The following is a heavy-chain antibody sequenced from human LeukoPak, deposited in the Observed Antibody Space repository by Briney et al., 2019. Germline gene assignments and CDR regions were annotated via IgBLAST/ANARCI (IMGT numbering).Heavy chain of an antibody. Sequence: GASVKVSCKASGYTFTRYGISWVRQAPGQGLEWMGWISAYTGDTKYAEKFQGRATMTTDTSTSTAYMELRSLRSDDTAVYYCARDLDLVVPSTTDYWGQGTLVTVSS. CDR1: GYTFTRYG. V-gene: IGHV1-18*01. CDR3: ARDLDLVVPSTTDY. D-gene: IGHD2-2*01. J-gene: IGHJ4*02. CDR2: ISAYTGDT.